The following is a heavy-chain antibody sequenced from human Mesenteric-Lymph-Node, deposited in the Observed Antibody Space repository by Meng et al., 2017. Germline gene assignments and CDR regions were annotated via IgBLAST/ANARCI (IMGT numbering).Heavy chain of an antibody. CDR1: GFTFSSYG. CDR2: IWYDGSNK. CDR3: AILGPLGEHDY. V-gene: IGHV3-33*01. Sequence: GGSLRLSCAASGFTFSSYGMHWVRQAPGKGLEWVAVIWYDGSNKYYADSVKGRFTISRDNSKNTLYLQMNSLRAEDTAVYYCAILGPLGEHDYWGQGTLVTVSS. J-gene: IGHJ4*02. D-gene: IGHD1/OR15-1a*01.